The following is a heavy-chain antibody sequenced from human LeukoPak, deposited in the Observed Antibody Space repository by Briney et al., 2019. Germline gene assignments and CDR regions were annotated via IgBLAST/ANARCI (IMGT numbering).Heavy chain of an antibody. CDR3: ASPAPATIRDGAFDI. D-gene: IGHD2-2*01. CDR1: GGTFSSYA. J-gene: IGHJ3*02. Sequence: GASVKVSCKASGGTFSSYAISWVRQAPGQGLEWMGGIIPIFGTANYAQKFQGRVTITTDESTSTAYMELSSLRSEDTAVYYCASPAPATIRDGAFDIWGQGTMGTVSS. CDR2: IIPIFGTA. V-gene: IGHV1-69*05.